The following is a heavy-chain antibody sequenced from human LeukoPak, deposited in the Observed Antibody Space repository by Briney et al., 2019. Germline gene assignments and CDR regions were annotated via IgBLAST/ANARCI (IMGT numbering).Heavy chain of an antibody. CDR1: GFTFSSYG. D-gene: IGHD6-13*01. V-gene: IGHV3-30*18. CDR3: AKDPALHSSSWYYFDY. Sequence: PGGSLRLSCAASGFTFSSYGIHWVRQAPGKGLEWVAVISYDGSNKYYADSVKGRFTISRDNSKNTLYLQMNSLRAEDTAEYYCAKDPALHSSSWYYFDYWGQGTLVTVSS. J-gene: IGHJ4*02. CDR2: ISYDGSNK.